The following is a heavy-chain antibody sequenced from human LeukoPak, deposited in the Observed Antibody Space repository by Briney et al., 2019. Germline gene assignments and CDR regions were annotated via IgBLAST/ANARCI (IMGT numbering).Heavy chain of an antibody. CDR3: TRLGGSPDY. Sequence: GGSLRLSCAASGFTFSGSAMHWVRQASGKGLEWVDRIRSKANSYATAYAASVKGRFTISRDDSKNTAYLQMNSLKTEDTAVYYCTRLGGSPDYWGQGTLVTVSS. CDR2: IRSKANSYAT. D-gene: IGHD3-16*01. J-gene: IGHJ4*02. CDR1: GFTFSGSA. V-gene: IGHV3-73*01.